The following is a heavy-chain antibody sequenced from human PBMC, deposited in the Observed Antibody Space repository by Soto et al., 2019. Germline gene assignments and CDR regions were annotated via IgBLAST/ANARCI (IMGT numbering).Heavy chain of an antibody. J-gene: IGHJ4*02. CDR1: GDSVSSNRAS. D-gene: IGHD3-10*01. Sequence: PSQTLSLTCAISGDSVSSNRASWNWIRQSPSRGLEWLGRTYFKSKCYNDYAVSVKSRITINPDTSKNQFSLQLNSVSPEDTAVYYCARGGWQQSRGYFDYCGQGTLVTVSS. CDR2: TYFKSKCYN. V-gene: IGHV6-1*01. CDR3: ARGGWQQSRGYFDY.